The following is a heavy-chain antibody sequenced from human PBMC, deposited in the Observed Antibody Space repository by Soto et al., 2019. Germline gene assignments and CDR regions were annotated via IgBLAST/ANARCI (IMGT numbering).Heavy chain of an antibody. V-gene: IGHV3-11*06. CDR2: ISSSSSYT. CDR3: ARDLKRYYYDSSGYYQYNWFDP. CDR1: GFTFSDYY. Sequence: GSLRLSCAASGFTFSDYYMSWIRQAPGKGLEWVSYISSSSSYTNYADSVKGRFTISRDNAKNSLYLQMNSLRAEDTAVYYCARDLKRYYYDSSGYYQYNWFDPWGQGTLVTVSS. D-gene: IGHD3-22*01. J-gene: IGHJ5*02.